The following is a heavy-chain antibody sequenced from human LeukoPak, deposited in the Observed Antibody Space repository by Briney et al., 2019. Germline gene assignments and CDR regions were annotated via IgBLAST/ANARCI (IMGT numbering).Heavy chain of an antibody. D-gene: IGHD3-10*01. CDR1: GDTFTGHY. CDR2: INPNSGGT. CDR3: AREGGAVWFGVGN. Sequence: ASVKVSCKAYGDTFTGHYMHWVLHAPGQALEGVAPINPNSGGTNYAQQFQGRVTMTRDTSISTAYMELSRLRSDDTAVYYCAREGGAVWFGVGNWGQGTMVTVSS. V-gene: IGHV1-2*06. J-gene: IGHJ3*01.